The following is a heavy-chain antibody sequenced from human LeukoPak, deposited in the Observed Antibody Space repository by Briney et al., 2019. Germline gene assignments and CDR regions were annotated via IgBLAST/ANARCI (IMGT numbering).Heavy chain of an antibody. Sequence: SETLSLTCTVSGVSISSYYWSWIRQPPGKGLEWIGYIYYSGSTNYNPSLKSRVTISVDTSKNQFSLKLSSVTAADTAVYYCARRPWFGELVGFDPWGQGTLVTVSS. D-gene: IGHD3-10*01. V-gene: IGHV4-59*01. CDR2: IYYSGST. CDR3: ARRPWFGELVGFDP. CDR1: GVSISSYY. J-gene: IGHJ5*02.